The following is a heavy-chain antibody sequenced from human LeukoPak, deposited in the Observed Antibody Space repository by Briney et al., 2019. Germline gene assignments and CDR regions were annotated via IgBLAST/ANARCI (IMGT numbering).Heavy chain of an antibody. D-gene: IGHD6-13*01. V-gene: IGHV4-59*11. CDR1: GGSISSHY. Sequence: PSETLSLTCNVSGGSISSHYWSWIRQPPGKGLEWIAYIYYSGSTNYNPSLTSRVTMSVVTSKNQFSLKLTSVTAADTAVYYCARSLSTGPSAAGDAYYFYYGMDVWGQGTTVTVSS. J-gene: IGHJ6*02. CDR3: ARSLSTGPSAAGDAYYFYYGMDV. CDR2: IYYSGST.